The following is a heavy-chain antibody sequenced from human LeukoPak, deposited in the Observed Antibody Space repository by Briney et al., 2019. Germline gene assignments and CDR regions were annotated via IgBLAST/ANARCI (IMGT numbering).Heavy chain of an antibody. J-gene: IGHJ3*02. CDR2: INPNSGGT. D-gene: IGHD2-2*01. CDR1: GYTFTGYY. Sequence: ASVKVSCKASGYTFTGYYMHWVRQAPGQGLEWMGWINPNSGGTNYARKFQGRVTMTRDTSISTAYMELSRLRSDDTAVYYCARVYCSSTSCPYDAFDIWGQGTMVTVSS. V-gene: IGHV1-2*02. CDR3: ARVYCSSTSCPYDAFDI.